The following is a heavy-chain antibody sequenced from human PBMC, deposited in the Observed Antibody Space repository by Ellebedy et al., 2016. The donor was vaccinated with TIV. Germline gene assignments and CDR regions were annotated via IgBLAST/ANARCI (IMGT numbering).Heavy chain of an antibody. D-gene: IGHD5-12*01. Sequence: PGGSLRLSCTASGFTFGDYAMSWFRQAPGKGLEWVANIKQDGGQTYYVDSVKGRFTISRDNAKNSLYLQMNSLRAEDTAIYYCVRAPRRGSYDYWGRGTLVTVSS. CDR2: IKQDGGQT. CDR3: VRAPRRGSYDY. J-gene: IGHJ4*02. CDR1: GFTFGDYA. V-gene: IGHV3-7*01.